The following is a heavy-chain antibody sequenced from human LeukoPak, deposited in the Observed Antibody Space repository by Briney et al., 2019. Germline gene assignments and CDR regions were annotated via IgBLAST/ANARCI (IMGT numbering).Heavy chain of an antibody. Sequence: GGSLRLSCAASGFTFDDYAMHWVRQAPGKGLEWVSGISWNSGNIGYADSVKGRFTISRDNAKNSLYLQMNSLRAEDTALYYCAKDTAAAGTDYFDYWGQGTLVTVSS. V-gene: IGHV3-9*01. CDR1: GFTFDDYA. D-gene: IGHD6-13*01. J-gene: IGHJ4*02. CDR3: AKDTAAAGTDYFDY. CDR2: ISWNSGNI.